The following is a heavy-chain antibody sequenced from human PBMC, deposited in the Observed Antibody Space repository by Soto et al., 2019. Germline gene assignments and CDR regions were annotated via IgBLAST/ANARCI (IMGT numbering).Heavy chain of an antibody. J-gene: IGHJ6*03. CDR1: GGSISSYY. D-gene: IGHD6-6*01. V-gene: IGHV4-59*01. Sequence: SETLSLTCTVSGGSISSYYWSWSLQPPWKGLEWIGYIYYSGSTNYNPSLKSRVTISVDTSKNQFSLKLSSVTAADTAVYYCARGLYSSSSLRRYYYYYMDVWGKGTTVTVSS. CDR3: ARGLYSSSSLRRYYYYYMDV. CDR2: IYYSGST.